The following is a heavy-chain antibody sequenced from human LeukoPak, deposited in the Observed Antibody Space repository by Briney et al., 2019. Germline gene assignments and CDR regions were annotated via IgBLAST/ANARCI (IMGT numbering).Heavy chain of an antibody. CDR2: INPSGGST. V-gene: IGHV1-46*01. CDR1: GYIFTTYY. D-gene: IGHD3-22*01. J-gene: IGHJ4*02. CDR3: ARSYYDLLATFDY. Sequence: ASVKVSCKASGYIFTTYYMHWVRQAPGQGLDWMGTINPSGGSTSYAQKFQGRVTVTRDTSTSTVYMELSSLRSEDTAVYYCARSYYDLLATFDYWGQATLVTVSS.